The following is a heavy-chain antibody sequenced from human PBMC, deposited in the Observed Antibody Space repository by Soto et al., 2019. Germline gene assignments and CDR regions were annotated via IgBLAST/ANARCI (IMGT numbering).Heavy chain of an antibody. J-gene: IGHJ4*02. CDR3: TTDSGTVWFGELSPYYFDY. Sequence: GGSLRLSCAASGFTFSNAWMSWVRQAPGKGLEWVGRIKSKTDGGTTDYAAPVKGRFTISRDDSKNTPYLQMNSLKTEDTAVYYCTTDSGTVWFGELSPYYFDYWGQGTLVTVSS. D-gene: IGHD3-10*01. CDR1: GFTFSNAW. CDR2: IKSKTDGGTT. V-gene: IGHV3-15*01.